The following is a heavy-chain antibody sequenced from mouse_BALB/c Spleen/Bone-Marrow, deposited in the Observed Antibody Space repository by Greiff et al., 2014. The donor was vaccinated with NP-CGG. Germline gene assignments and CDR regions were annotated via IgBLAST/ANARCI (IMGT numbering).Heavy chain of an antibody. CDR2: ISTHSGNT. CDR1: GYTFTDYA. D-gene: IGHD1-1*01. J-gene: IGHJ2*01. Sequence: VQLQQSGPELVRPGVSVKISCKGSGYTFTDYAMHWVKQSRAKSLEWIGVISTHSGNTNYNQKFKGKATMTVDKSSSTAYMELARVTSEDSAIYYCASYYGSSYFDYWGQGTTLTVSS. V-gene: IGHV1-67*01. CDR3: ASYYGSSYFDY.